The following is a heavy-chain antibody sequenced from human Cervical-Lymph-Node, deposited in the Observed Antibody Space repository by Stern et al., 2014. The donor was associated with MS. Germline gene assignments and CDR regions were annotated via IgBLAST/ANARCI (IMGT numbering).Heavy chain of an antibody. Sequence: QVQLVESGPEVKKPGASVKVSCKASGYTFHTYGFYWVRQAPGQGLSWVGWISCNSGNTNYAQKLQGRVSMTTNTSTLTAYMELRNLRSDDTAVYYCVYTSSLGGVLFDYWGQGSLVTVSS. V-gene: IGHV1-18*01. CDR3: VYTSSLGGVLFDY. CDR2: ISCNSGNT. J-gene: IGHJ4*02. D-gene: IGHD6-6*01. CDR1: GYTFHTYG.